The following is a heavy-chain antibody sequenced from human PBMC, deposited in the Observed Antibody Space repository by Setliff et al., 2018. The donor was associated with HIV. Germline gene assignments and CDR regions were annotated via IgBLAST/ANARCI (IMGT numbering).Heavy chain of an antibody. CDR3: ARHPREEPQRNYKFDS. V-gene: IGHV4-4*07. CDR2: LYVSGDT. CDR1: DDPISSYY. D-gene: IGHD1-7*01. J-gene: IGHJ4*02. Sequence: SETLSLTCYVTDDPISSYYWSWVRQPAGKGLEWIGRLYVSGDTNYHPSLKTRATISLDTSKSQFSLRLTSVTATDTAIYYCARHPREEPQRNYKFDSWGQGTLVTVSS.